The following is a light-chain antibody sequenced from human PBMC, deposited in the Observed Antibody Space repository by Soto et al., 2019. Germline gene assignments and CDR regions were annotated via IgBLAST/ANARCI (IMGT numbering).Light chain of an antibody. Sequence: DIQMTQSPSSLSASVGDRVTITCQASHDISNHLNWYQHKPGKAPTVLIYDAPSLEAGVPSRFSGSGSGTNFIFTISRLEPEDFAVYYCQQFGSSPPYTFGQGTRLEIK. J-gene: IGKJ2*01. CDR2: DAP. CDR3: QQFGSSPPYT. CDR1: HDISNH. V-gene: IGKV1-33*01.